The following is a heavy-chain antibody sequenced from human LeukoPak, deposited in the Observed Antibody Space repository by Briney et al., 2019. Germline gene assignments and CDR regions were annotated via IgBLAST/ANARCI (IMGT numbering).Heavy chain of an antibody. Sequence: GGSLRLSCAASGFTFSSYAMSWVRQAPGKGLEWVSAISGSGGSTYYADSVKGRFTISRDNSKNTLYLQMNSLRAEDTAVYYCAGDFSRLNWFDPWGQGTLVTVSS. V-gene: IGHV3-23*01. CDR2: ISGSGGST. J-gene: IGHJ5*02. CDR3: AGDFSRLNWFDP. D-gene: IGHD3-3*01. CDR1: GFTFSSYA.